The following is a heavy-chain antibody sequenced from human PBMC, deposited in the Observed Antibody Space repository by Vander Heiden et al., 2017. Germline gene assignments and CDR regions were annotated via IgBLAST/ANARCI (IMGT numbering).Heavy chain of an antibody. CDR1: GGSFSGYY. J-gene: IGHJ6*02. CDR2: INHSGST. Sequence: QVQLQQWGAGLLKPSETLSLTCAVYGGSFSGYYWSWIRQPPGKGLEWIGEINHSGSTNHNPSLKSRVTISVDTSKNQFSLKLSSVTAADTAVYYCARGSQLRFGVVRSYYYYGMDVWGQGTTVTVAS. V-gene: IGHV4-34*01. D-gene: IGHD3-3*01. CDR3: ARGSQLRFGVVRSYYYYGMDV.